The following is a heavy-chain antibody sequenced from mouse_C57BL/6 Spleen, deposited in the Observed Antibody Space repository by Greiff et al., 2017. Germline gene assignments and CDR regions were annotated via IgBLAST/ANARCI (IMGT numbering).Heavy chain of an antibody. CDR2: ISYSGST. Sequence: EVMLVESGPGMVKPSQSLSLTCTVTGYSITSGYDWHWIRHFPGNKLEWMGYISYSGSTNYNPSLKSRISITHDTSKNHFFLKLNSVTTEDTATYYCARGDDGYFDYWGQGTTLTVSS. D-gene: IGHD2-3*01. J-gene: IGHJ2*01. V-gene: IGHV3-1*01. CDR1: GYSITSGYD. CDR3: ARGDDGYFDY.